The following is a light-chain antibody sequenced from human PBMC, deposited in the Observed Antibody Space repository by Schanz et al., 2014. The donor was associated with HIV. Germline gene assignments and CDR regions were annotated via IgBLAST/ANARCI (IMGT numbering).Light chain of an antibody. J-gene: IGKJ1*01. CDR2: GAS. CDR1: QSVGNY. Sequence: EIVLTQSPATLSLSPGERATLSCRASQSVGNYLAWYQQKPGQAPRLLISGASSRATGIPDRFSGSGSGTDFTLTINSLEPEDFAVYYCQQRTNWPPWTFGQGTKVEFK. CDR3: QQRTNWPPWT. V-gene: IGKV3-11*01.